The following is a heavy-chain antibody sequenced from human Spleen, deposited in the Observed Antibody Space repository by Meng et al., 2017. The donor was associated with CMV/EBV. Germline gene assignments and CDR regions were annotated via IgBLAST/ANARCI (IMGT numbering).Heavy chain of an antibody. J-gene: IGHJ4*02. Sequence: GESLKISCKTSGFTFSGYEMNWVRQAPGKGLEWVSYISSSGTTIHYADSVRGRFTISRDNAENSLFLQMNSLRAEDTAVYYCAREENESIGYSSYFDYWGQGTLVTVSS. CDR3: AREENESIGYSSYFDY. D-gene: IGHD3-22*01. CDR2: ISSSGTTI. V-gene: IGHV3-48*03. CDR1: GFTFSGYE.